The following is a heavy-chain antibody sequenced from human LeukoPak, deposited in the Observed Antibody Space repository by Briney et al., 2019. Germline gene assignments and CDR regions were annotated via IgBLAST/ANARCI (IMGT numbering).Heavy chain of an antibody. V-gene: IGHV4-39*01. Sequence: SGPLPLPCTVSGGSISSSSYYWGWIRQPPGQGLAWIGSIYYSGSTYYNPSLKSRVTISVDTSENQFSLKLSSVTAADTAMYYCARLYFYGSGSYGGFDYWGQGTLVTVSS. D-gene: IGHD3-10*01. CDR1: GGSISSSSYY. J-gene: IGHJ4*02. CDR2: IYYSGST. CDR3: ARLYFYGSGSYGGFDY.